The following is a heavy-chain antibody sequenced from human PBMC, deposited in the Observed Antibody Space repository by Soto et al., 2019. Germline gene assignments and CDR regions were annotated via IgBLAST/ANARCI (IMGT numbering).Heavy chain of an antibody. CDR2: ISAHNCNT. J-gene: IGHJ4*02. Sequence: QVHLVKSGAEVKKPGASVKVSCQGSGYVFTTYGITWVRQAPGQGIEWMGWISAHNCNTNYAQKLQGRVRVARDTSTSTAYMERGSLMYDYTAVYYSARGRDVDYWGQGALVTVSS. CDR3: ARGRDVDY. CDR1: GYVFTTYG. V-gene: IGHV1-18*01.